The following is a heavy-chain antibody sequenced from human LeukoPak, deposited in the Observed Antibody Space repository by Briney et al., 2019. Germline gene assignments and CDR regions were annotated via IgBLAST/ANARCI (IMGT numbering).Heavy chain of an antibody. CDR3: ARGLQGNGGYYFDS. Sequence: GGSLRLSCTASGLTFTSSSMNWVRQAPGKGLEWVSYISSSTTTIYYADSVRGRFTISRDNAKNSLYLQMNRLRDEDTAVYYSARGLQGNGGYYFDSWGQGTLVTVSS. CDR2: ISSSTTTI. J-gene: IGHJ4*02. D-gene: IGHD2-8*01. CDR1: GLTFTSSS. V-gene: IGHV3-48*02.